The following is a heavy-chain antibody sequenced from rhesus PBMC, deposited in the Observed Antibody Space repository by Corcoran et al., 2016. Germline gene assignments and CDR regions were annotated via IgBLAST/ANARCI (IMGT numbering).Heavy chain of an antibody. CDR1: GGSISSSNW. CDR3: ARGKYTYFDY. J-gene: IGHJ4*01. V-gene: IGHV4-65*01. CDR2: SSGSSGST. Sequence: QVQLQESGPGLVKPSETLSLTCAVSGGSISSSNWWSWIRPPPGKGLGAIGHSSGSSGSTSYNPSLKSRVTISTDTSKNQFSLKLSAVTAADTAVYYCARGKYTYFDYWGQGVLVTVSS. D-gene: IGHD1-44*01.